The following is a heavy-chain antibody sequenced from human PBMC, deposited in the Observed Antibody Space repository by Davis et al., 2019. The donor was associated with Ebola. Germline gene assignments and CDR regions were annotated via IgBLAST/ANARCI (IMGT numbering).Heavy chain of an antibody. V-gene: IGHV4-59*01. D-gene: IGHD3-22*01. CDR1: GGSISSSY. CDR2: LSYSGNT. CDR3: ARATFYYDSSGYGLGGFDY. J-gene: IGHJ4*02. Sequence: SETLSLTCSVSGGSISSSYWSWIRQPPGKGLEWIGYLSYSGNTNYNPSLKSRVTISIDTSKNQFSLKLSSVTAADTAVYYCARATFYYDSSGYGLGGFDYWGQGSLVTVSS.